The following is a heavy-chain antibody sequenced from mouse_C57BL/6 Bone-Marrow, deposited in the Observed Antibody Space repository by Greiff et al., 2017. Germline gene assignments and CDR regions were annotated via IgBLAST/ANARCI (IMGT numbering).Heavy chain of an antibody. CDR3: ESYPFTTVVATRAMDY. CDR1: GYAFSSSW. D-gene: IGHD1-1*01. V-gene: IGHV1-82*01. CDR2: IYPGDGDT. Sequence: QVQLKQSGPELVKPGASVKISCKASGYAFSSSWMNWVKQRPGKGLEWIGRIYPGDGDTNYNGKFKGQATLTADKSSSTAYMQLSSLTSEDSAVXFCESYPFTTVVATRAMDYWGQGTSVTVSS. J-gene: IGHJ4*01.